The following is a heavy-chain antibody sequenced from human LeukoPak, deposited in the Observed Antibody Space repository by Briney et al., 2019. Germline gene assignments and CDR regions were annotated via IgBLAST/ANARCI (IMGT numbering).Heavy chain of an antibody. J-gene: IGHJ6*02. CDR3: ARATGSGSPRGVSYYYYGMDV. CDR2: MNPNSGNT. Sequence: GASVKVSCKASEHTFSNYDINWVRQAAGQGLEWVGWMNPNSGNTGYAQKFQGSVTMTRNTSIRTAHMELSSLTSEDTAVYYCARATGSGSPRGVSYYYYGMDVWGQGTTVTVSS. V-gene: IGHV1-8*01. CDR1: EHTFSNYD. D-gene: IGHD3-10*01.